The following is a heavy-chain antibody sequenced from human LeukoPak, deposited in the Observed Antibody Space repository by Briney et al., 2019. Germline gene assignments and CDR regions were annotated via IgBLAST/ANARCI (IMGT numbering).Heavy chain of an antibody. CDR1: GYPFTNYW. D-gene: IGHD6-13*01. Sequence: GESLKISCKASGYPFTNYWIGWVRQMPGKGLEWIGTIYPGDSDTRYSRSFQGQVTISADKSISTAYLQWSSLRATDTAIYYCAGRPASVGGGFDPWGQGTLVTVSS. V-gene: IGHV5-51*01. CDR2: IYPGDSDT. J-gene: IGHJ5*02. CDR3: AGRPASVGGGFDP.